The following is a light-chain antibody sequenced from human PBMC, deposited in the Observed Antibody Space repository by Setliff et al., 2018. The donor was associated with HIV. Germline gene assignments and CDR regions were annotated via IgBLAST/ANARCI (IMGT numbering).Light chain of an antibody. CDR3: AAWDDSLNGVV. J-gene: IGLJ3*02. CDR1: NSNIGSNT. CDR2: RND. Sequence: QSVLPQPPSASGTPGQRVTISCSGSNSNIGSNTVHWYQRLPGAAPKVLIQRNDQRPSGVPDRFSGSKSGTSASLAISGLQSEDEGEYSCAAWDDSLNGVVFGGGTK. V-gene: IGLV1-44*01.